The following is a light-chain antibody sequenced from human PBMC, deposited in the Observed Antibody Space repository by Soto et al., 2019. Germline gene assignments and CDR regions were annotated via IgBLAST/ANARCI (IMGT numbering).Light chain of an antibody. V-gene: IGKV4-1*01. J-gene: IGKJ1*01. CDR2: WAS. CDR1: QSVLYSSNNKNY. CDR3: QQYFRPWT. Sequence: DIVMTQSPDSLAVSLGERATINCKSSQSVLYSSNNKNYLAWYQQKPGQPPKLLIYWASTRESGVPDRFSGSGSGTDFTLTISSLQAEDVAVYCQQYFRPWTFGQGTKVEIK.